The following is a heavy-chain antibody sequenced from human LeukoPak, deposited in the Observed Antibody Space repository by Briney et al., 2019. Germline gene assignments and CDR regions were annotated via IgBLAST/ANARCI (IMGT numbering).Heavy chain of an antibody. CDR2: IYYSGST. J-gene: IGHJ4*02. Sequence: SETLSLTCTVSGGSISSSSYYWGWIRQPPGKGLEWIGSIYYSGSTYYNPSLKSRVTISVDTSKNQFSLKLSSVTAADTAVYYCARGTHSSSYLDYWGQGTLVTVSS. CDR1: GGSISSSSYY. CDR3: ARGTHSSSYLDY. V-gene: IGHV4-39*01. D-gene: IGHD6-13*01.